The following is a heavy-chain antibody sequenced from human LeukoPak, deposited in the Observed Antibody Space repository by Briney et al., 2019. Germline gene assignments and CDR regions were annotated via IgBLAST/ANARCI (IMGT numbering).Heavy chain of an antibody. CDR1: GGSISSGGYY. D-gene: IGHD6-19*01. Sequence: PSETLSLTCTVSGGSISSGGYYWSWIRQHPGKGLEWIGYIYYSGSTYYNPSLKSRVTISVDTSKNQFSLKLSSVTAADTAVYYCARETLSSGWYRDAFDIWGQGTMVTVSS. V-gene: IGHV4-31*03. J-gene: IGHJ3*02. CDR2: IYYSGST. CDR3: ARETLSSGWYRDAFDI.